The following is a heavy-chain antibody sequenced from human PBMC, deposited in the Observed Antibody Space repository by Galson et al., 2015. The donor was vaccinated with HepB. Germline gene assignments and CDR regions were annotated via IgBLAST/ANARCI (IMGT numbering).Heavy chain of an antibody. D-gene: IGHD3-22*01. Sequence: SLRLSCAASGFTFSNYAMHWVRQTPGKGLEWVAVTSYDATKKYYIDAVKGRFSISRDNSKGTVYLQMSSLRAEDTAVYYCARDLYSYAADYYYHNGLDVWGQGTTVTVSS. J-gene: IGHJ6*02. CDR1: GFTFSNYA. CDR2: TSYDATKK. CDR3: ARDLYSYAADYYYHNGLDV. V-gene: IGHV3-30*04.